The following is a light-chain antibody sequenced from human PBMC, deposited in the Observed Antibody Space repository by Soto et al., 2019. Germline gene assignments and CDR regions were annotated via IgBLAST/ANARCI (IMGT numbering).Light chain of an antibody. V-gene: IGKV1-39*01. CDR3: QQSYSSPLT. CDR2: AAS. Sequence: DIQMTQSPSSLSASVGDRVTITCRASQSISSYLNWYQQKPGKAPKVLIFAASSLQSAAPSRFSGSGSGTDFTLTISSLQPEDSATYYCQQSYSSPLTFGGGTKVEI. CDR1: QSISSY. J-gene: IGKJ4*01.